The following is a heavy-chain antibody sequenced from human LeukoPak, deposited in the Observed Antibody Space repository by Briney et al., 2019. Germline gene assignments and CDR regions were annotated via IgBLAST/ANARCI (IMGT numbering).Heavy chain of an antibody. D-gene: IGHD3-22*01. Sequence: SETLSLTCTVSGGSISSYYWSWIRQPPGKGLEWIGEMYLSGTTHSNPSVKSRVTISIDKSKNQFFLNLSSVTAADTAVYYCAGLVGRYSSGLYYYYFDYWGQGTLVTVSS. V-gene: IGHV4-59*12. CDR1: GGSISSYY. CDR3: AGLVGRYSSGLYYYYFDY. J-gene: IGHJ4*02. CDR2: MYLSGTT.